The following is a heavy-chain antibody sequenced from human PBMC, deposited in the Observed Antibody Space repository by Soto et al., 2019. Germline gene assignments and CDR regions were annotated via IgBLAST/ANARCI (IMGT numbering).Heavy chain of an antibody. D-gene: IGHD6-13*01. V-gene: IGHV3-13*01. CDR3: ARRQISPPTRGAASARGAMDV. CDR1: GFTFSAYD. CDR2: IGTQHDT. J-gene: IGHJ6*02. Sequence: GGSLRLSCATSGFTFSAYDMHWVRQATGKGLEWVAAIGTQHDTYYPDSVKGRFTISRENSKNTLYLQMSSLRAEDTAVYYCARRQISPPTRGAASARGAMDVWGQGTTVTVSS.